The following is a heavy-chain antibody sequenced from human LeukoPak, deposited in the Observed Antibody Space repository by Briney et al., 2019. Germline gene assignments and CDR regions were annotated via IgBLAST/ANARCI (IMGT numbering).Heavy chain of an antibody. CDR2: IYYSGSP. D-gene: IGHD5-12*01. J-gene: IGHJ5*02. Sequence: PSETLSLTCTVSGGSITDYSWSWIRQSPGKGLEWIGGIYYSGSPNYDPSLKSRVSISIDTSKSQFSLNLSSMTGADAAVYYCARVSGPGWFDPWGQGTLVTVSS. CDR3: ARVSGPGWFDP. V-gene: IGHV4-59*08. CDR1: GGSITDYS.